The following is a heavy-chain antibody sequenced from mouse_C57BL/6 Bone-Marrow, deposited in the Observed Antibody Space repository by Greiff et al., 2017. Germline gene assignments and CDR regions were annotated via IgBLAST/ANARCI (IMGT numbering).Heavy chain of an antibody. J-gene: IGHJ2*01. CDR1: GYIFTEYT. CDR3: ARHERYYDYEGYFDY. Sequence: VQLQQSGAELVKPGASVKLSCKASGYIFTEYTIHWVKQRSGQGLEWIGWFYPGSGSIKYNERFKDKATLTADKSSNTGYMELSRLTSEDSAVYFCARHERYYDYEGYFDYWGQGTTLTASS. D-gene: IGHD2-4*01. V-gene: IGHV1-62-2*01. CDR2: FYPGSGSI.